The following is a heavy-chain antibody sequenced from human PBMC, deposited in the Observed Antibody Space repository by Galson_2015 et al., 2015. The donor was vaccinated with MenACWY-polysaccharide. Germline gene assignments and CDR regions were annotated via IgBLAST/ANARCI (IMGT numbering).Heavy chain of an antibody. CDR2: IKEDGSLK. J-gene: IGHJ4*02. Sequence: SLRLSCAASGFTFSSYWMTWVRQAPGKGLEWVANIKEDGSLKYYVDSVKGRFTISRGNAKNSLYLQMNSLRAEDTAVYYCARDQGYLSFDYWGRGTLVTVSS. V-gene: IGHV3-7*01. CDR1: GFTFSSYW. D-gene: IGHD5-12*01. CDR3: ARDQGYLSFDY.